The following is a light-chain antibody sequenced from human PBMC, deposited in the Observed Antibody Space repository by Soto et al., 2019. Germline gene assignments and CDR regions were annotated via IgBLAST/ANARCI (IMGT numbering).Light chain of an antibody. V-gene: IGKV1-5*01. CDR2: DGS. J-gene: IGKJ1*01. CDR3: QQYNGYSRT. CDR1: QSIRSS. Sequence: DIQMTQSPCTLSASVGGRVTITCRASQSIRSSLACYQQKPGKAPKLLIYDGSSLERGVPSRFSGSGSGTEFTLTLRSLQPDDFATYYCQQYNGYSRTFGQGTKVDIK.